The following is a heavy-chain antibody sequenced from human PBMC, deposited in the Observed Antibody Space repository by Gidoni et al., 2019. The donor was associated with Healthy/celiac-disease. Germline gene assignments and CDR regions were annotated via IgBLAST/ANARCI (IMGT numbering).Heavy chain of an antibody. CDR3: ARGVVGYCSSTSCYGGLYGMDV. J-gene: IGHJ6*02. CDR1: GGSFSGYY. D-gene: IGHD2-2*01. CDR2: INHSGST. Sequence: QVQLQQWGAGLLKPSETLSLTCAVYGGSFSGYYWSWIRQPPGKGLEWIGEINHSGSTNYNPSLKSRVTISVDTSKNQFSRKLSSVTAADTAVYYCARGVVGYCSSTSCYGGLYGMDVWGQGTTVTVSS. V-gene: IGHV4-34*01.